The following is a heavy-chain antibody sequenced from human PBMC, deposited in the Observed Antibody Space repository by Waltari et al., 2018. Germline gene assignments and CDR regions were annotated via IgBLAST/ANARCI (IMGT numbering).Heavy chain of an antibody. CDR1: GYTFTGYY. CDR3: ARVGVYYGSGSYYNFDY. V-gene: IGHV1-2*02. CDR2: INPKSGGT. D-gene: IGHD3-10*01. J-gene: IGHJ4*02. Sequence: QVQLVQSGAEVKKPGASVKVSCKASGYTFTGYYMHWVRQAPGQGLEWMGGINPKSGGTNYAQKFQGRVTMTRDTSISTAYMELSRLRSDDTAVYYCARVGVYYGSGSYYNFDYWGQGTLVTVSS.